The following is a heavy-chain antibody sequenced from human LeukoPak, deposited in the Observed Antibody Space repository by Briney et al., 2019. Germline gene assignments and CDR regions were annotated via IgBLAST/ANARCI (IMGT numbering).Heavy chain of an antibody. CDR3: ARGGYSGYAFDN. CDR1: GFTFSRYW. Sequence: GGSLSLSCAASGFTFSRYWMSWVRQAPGKGLEWVAIIKQDGSEKYYVDSARGRFTISRDNAKNSPYLQMNSLRVEDTAVYYCARGGYSGYAFDNWGRGTLVTVSS. V-gene: IGHV3-7*01. CDR2: IKQDGSEK. J-gene: IGHJ4*02. D-gene: IGHD5-12*01.